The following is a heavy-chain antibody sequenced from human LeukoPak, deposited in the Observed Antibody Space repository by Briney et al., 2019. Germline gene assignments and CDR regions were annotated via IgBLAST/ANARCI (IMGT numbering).Heavy chain of an antibody. CDR2: ISYDGSNK. Sequence: PGRSLRLSCAASGFTFSSYAMHWVRQAPGKGLEWVAVISYDGSNKYYADSVKGRFTISRDNSKNTLYLQMNSLRAEDTAVYYCARDSGGHCRSTSCFTGREYNWFDPWGQGTLVTVSS. D-gene: IGHD2-2*02. V-gene: IGHV3-30*04. CDR1: GFTFSSYA. CDR3: ARDSGGHCRSTSCFTGREYNWFDP. J-gene: IGHJ5*02.